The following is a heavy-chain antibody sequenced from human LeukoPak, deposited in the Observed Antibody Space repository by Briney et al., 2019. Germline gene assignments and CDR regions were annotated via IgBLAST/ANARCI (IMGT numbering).Heavy chain of an antibody. J-gene: IGHJ5*02. CDR1: GDSLSGHY. V-gene: IGHV4-59*08. Sequence: PSETLSLTCTVSGDSLSGHYWSWIRQPPGKGLEWIGYIYGSGSTHYDPSLRSRVTISEDTSKNQFSLKLTSVTAADTAVYYCARKVGWYTHDTWGQGTLVTVSS. CDR2: IYGSGST. CDR3: ARKVGWYTHDT. D-gene: IGHD6-19*01.